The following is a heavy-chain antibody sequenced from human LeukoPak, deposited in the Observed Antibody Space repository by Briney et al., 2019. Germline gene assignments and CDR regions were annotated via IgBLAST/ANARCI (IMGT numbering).Heavy chain of an antibody. CDR2: ISAYNSNT. J-gene: IGHJ3*02. Sequence: ASVKVSCKASGGTFSSYAISWVRQAPGQGLEWMGWISAYNSNTNYAQKLQGRVTMTTDTSTSTAYMELRSLRSDDTAVYYCGTGGKGAFDIWGQGTMVTVSS. CDR1: GGTFSSYA. CDR3: GTGGKGAFDI. D-gene: IGHD4-23*01. V-gene: IGHV1-18*01.